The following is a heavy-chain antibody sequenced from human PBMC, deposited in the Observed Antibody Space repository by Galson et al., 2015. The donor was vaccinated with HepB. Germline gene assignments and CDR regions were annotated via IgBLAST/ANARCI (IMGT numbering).Heavy chain of an antibody. D-gene: IGHD2-2*01. V-gene: IGHV3-53*01. CDR1: GFNVGSSY. J-gene: IGHJ4*02. Sequence: SLRLSCAASGFNVGSSYMSWVRQAPGKGLEWVSVIYAGGFTYYADSVQGRFTISRDNSKNTLYLQMNTLRAEDTAVYYCTRGDHSGYCVTTTCYQWGQGTRVAVSS. CDR2: IYAGGFT. CDR3: TRGDHSGYCVTTTCYQ.